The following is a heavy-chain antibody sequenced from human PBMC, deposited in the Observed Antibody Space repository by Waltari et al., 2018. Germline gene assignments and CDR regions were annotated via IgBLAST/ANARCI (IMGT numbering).Heavy chain of an antibody. Sequence: QLQLQESGPGLVKPSETLSLTCTVSGGSISSSSYYWGWIRQPPGKGLEWIGSIYYSVSTYYNPSLKIRVTISVDTSKNQFSLKLSSVTAADTAVYYCASLQRRATRAGYWGQGTLVTVSS. D-gene: IGHD5-12*01. V-gene: IGHV4-39*07. CDR2: IYYSVST. CDR3: ASLQRRATRAGY. J-gene: IGHJ4*02. CDR1: GGSISSSSYY.